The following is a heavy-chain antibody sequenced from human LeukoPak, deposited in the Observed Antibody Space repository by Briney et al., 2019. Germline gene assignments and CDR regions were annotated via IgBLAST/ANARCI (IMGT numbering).Heavy chain of an antibody. CDR3: AREHRNVGATVDN. J-gene: IGHJ4*02. CDR1: GFTFSDHW. Sequence: GGSLRLSCAGSGFTFSDHWMHWVRQAPGKGLVWVSRIERDGSTTYYADSVKGRFTISRDTAKNTLYLQMNSLRAEDTAVYYCAREHRNVGATVDNWGQGTLVTVSS. D-gene: IGHD1-26*01. V-gene: IGHV3-74*01. CDR2: IERDGSTT.